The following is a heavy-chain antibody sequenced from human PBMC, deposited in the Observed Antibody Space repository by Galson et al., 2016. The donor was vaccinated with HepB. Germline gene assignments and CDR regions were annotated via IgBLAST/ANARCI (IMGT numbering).Heavy chain of an antibody. V-gene: IGHV2-5*01. CDR2: ISWNDDK. Sequence: PALVKPTQTLTLTCTFSGFSLDTSGVAVGWIRQPPGKALEWLALISWNDDKRYRPFLKSRLTITKDTSKNQVVLTMTNMDPVDTATYYCAQSSGFQYDMLYWGQGTLVTVSS. J-gene: IGHJ4*02. CDR3: AQSSGFQYDMLY. D-gene: IGHD3-22*01. CDR1: GFSLDTSGVA.